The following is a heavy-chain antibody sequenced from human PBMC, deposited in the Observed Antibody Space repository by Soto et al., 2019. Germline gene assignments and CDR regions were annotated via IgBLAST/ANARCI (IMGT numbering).Heavy chain of an antibody. J-gene: IGHJ4*02. V-gene: IGHV3-11*03. CDR3: AGGQDNLAVNFDY. CDR1: GFTFSDYY. CDR2: ISSSSSYT. D-gene: IGHD1-1*01. Sequence: GGSLRLSCAASGFTFSDYYMSWVRQAPGKGLEWVSYISSSSSYTKYADSVKGRFTISRDNANNSLFLQMNSLRAEDTAVYYCAGGQDNLAVNFDYWGQGTPVTVSS.